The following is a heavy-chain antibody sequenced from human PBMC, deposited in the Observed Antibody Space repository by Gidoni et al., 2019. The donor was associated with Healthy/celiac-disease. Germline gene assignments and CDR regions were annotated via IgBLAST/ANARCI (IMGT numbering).Heavy chain of an antibody. CDR2: IVVGSGNT. Sequence: QMQLVQSGPEVKKPGTSVKVSCKASGFTFTSSAMQWVRQARGQRLEWIGWIVVGSGNTNYAQKFQERVTITRDMSTSTAYMELSSLRSEDTAVYYCAAESTLGYCSGGSCEAPDYYYGMDVWGQGTTVTVSS. J-gene: IGHJ6*02. V-gene: IGHV1-58*02. CDR1: GFTFTSSA. D-gene: IGHD2-15*01. CDR3: AAESTLGYCSGGSCEAPDYYYGMDV.